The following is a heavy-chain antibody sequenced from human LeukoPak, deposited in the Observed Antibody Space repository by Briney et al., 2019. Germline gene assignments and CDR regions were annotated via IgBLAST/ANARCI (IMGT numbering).Heavy chain of an antibody. Sequence: GGSLRLSCAASGFTFSRYWMNWARQAPGKGLEWVANIKQDGSEKYYVDSVKGRFTISRDNAKNSLYLQMNSLRAEDTAVYYCARNWGLDYWGQGTLVTVSS. V-gene: IGHV3-7*01. CDR2: IKQDGSEK. CDR1: GFTFSRYW. CDR3: ARNWGLDY. D-gene: IGHD7-27*01. J-gene: IGHJ4*02.